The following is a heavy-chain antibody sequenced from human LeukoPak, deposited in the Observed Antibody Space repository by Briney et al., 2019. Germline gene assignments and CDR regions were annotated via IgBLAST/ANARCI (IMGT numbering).Heavy chain of an antibody. CDR3: VITMIVVVTSYFDY. Sequence: GASVKVSCKASGGAFSSYAISWVRQAPGQGLEWMGGIIPIFGTANYAQKFQGRVTITADKSTSTAYMELSSLRSEDTAVYYCVITMIVVVTSYFDYWGQGTLVTVSS. CDR1: GGAFSSYA. CDR2: IIPIFGTA. D-gene: IGHD3-22*01. V-gene: IGHV1-69*06. J-gene: IGHJ4*02.